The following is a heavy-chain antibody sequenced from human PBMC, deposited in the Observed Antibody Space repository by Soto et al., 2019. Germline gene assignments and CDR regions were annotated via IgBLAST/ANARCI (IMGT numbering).Heavy chain of an antibody. CDR3: AKGHSSSWYYFDY. D-gene: IGHD6-13*01. CDR1: GFTFSSYG. CDR2: ISYDGSNK. V-gene: IGHV3-30*18. Sequence: QVQLVESGGGVVQPGRSLRLSCAASGFTFSSYGMHWVRQAPGKGLEWVAVISYDGSNKYYADSVKGRFTISRDNSKNKLYLQMNSLRAEDTAVYYCAKGHSSSWYYFDYWGQGTLVTVSS. J-gene: IGHJ4*02.